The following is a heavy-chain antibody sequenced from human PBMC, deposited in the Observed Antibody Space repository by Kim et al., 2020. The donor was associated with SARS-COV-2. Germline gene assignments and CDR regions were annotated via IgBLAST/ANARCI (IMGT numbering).Heavy chain of an antibody. J-gene: IGHJ4*02. V-gene: IGHV1-69*01. D-gene: IGHD6-13*01. Sequence: KFQGRVTITADESTSTAYMELSSLRSGDTAVYYCAREGSIAATGMAYFDYWGQGTLVTVSS. CDR3: AREGSIAATGMAYFDY.